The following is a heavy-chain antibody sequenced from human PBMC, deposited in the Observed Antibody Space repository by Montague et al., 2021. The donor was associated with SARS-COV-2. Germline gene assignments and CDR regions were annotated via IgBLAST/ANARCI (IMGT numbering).Heavy chain of an antibody. V-gene: IGHV4-39*01. CDR3: ARRPGVSYYVLLGGGFDI. J-gene: IGHJ3*02. D-gene: IGHD2-15*01. Sequence: SETLSLTCTVSGGSVNSGSYSWDWTRQPPGKGLEWIGSIHYSGSTSYNPSLKSRVTISIDTSKNHFSLRVSSVTAADSAVYFCARRPGVSYYVLLGGGFDIWGQGTMVTVS. CDR1: GGSVNSGSYS. CDR2: IHYSGST.